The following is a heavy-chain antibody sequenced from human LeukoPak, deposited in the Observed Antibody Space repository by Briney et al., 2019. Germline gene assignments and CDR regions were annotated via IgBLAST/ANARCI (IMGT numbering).Heavy chain of an antibody. J-gene: IGHJ4*02. CDR1: GFTFSSYA. CDR2: ISYDGSNK. D-gene: IGHD6-13*01. V-gene: IGHV3-30*04. CDR3: ARDPVAAAQRGYFDY. Sequence: GGSLRLSCAASGFTFSSYAMHWVRQAPGKGLEWVAVISYDGSNKYYADSMKGRFTISRDNSKNTLYLQMNSLRAEDTAMYYCARDPVAAAQRGYFDYWGQETLVTVSS.